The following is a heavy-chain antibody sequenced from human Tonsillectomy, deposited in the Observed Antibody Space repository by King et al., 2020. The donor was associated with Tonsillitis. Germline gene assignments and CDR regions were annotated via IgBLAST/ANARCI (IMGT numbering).Heavy chain of an antibody. J-gene: IGHJ3*02. CDR1: GFTFSSYD. CDR3: ARGYSYMYDI. CDR2: IGTAGDT. D-gene: IGHD3-16*02. V-gene: IGHV3-13*01. Sequence: VQLVEFGGGLVQPGGSLRLSCAASGFTFSSYDMHWVRQVTGKGLEWVSAIGTAGDTYYPGSVRGRFTTSRENAKNSLYLQMNSVRAGDTAVYYCARGYSYMYDIWGQGTIVTVSS.